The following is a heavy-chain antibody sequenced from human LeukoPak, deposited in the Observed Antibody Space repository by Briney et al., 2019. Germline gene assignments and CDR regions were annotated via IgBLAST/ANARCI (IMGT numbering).Heavy chain of an antibody. CDR1: GYTFTGYY. J-gene: IGHJ4*02. V-gene: IGHV1-69*05. D-gene: IGHD1-26*01. Sequence: ASVKVSCKASGYTFTGYYMHWVRQASGQGLEWMGGIIPIFGTANYAQKFQGRVTITTDESTSTAYMELSSLRSEDTAVYYCARVLGGIVGATGLDYWGQGTLVTVSS. CDR3: ARVLGGIVGATGLDY. CDR2: IIPIFGTA.